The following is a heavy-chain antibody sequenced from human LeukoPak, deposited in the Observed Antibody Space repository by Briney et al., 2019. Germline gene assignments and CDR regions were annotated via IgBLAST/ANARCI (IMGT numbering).Heavy chain of an antibody. Sequence: GGSLRLSCAASGFTVSSNYMSWVRQSPGKGLEWVSVIYSGGNTFYADSVKGRFTISRDNSKDTVYLQMNNLRAEDTAVYYCARHPVAGAYWGQGTLVTVSS. CDR2: IYSGGNT. CDR1: GFTVSSNY. CDR3: ARHPVAGAY. V-gene: IGHV3-53*01. D-gene: IGHD6-19*01. J-gene: IGHJ4*02.